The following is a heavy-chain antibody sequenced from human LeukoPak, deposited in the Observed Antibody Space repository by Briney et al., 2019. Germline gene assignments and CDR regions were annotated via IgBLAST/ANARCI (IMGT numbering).Heavy chain of an antibody. V-gene: IGHV1-8*02. D-gene: IGHD1-26*01. CDR1: GYTFTGYY. CDR2: MNPNSGNT. Sequence: GASVKVSCKASGYTFTGYYMHWVRQAPGQGLEWMGWMNPNSGNTGYAQKFQGRVTMTRNTSISTAYMELSSLRSEDTAVYYCARVGAPPYDAFDIWGQGTMVTVSS. J-gene: IGHJ3*02. CDR3: ARVGAPPYDAFDI.